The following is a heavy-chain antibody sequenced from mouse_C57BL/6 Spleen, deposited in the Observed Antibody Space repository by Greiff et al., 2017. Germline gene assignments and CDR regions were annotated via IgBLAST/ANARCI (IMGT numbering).Heavy chain of an antibody. CDR2: IYPGDGDT. Sequence: VQLQQSGPELVKPGASVKISCKASGYAFSSSWMNWVKQRPGKGLEWIGRIYPGDGDTNYNGKFKGKATLTADKSSSTAYMQLSSLTSEDSAVYFCARGVITTVVGPWYFDVWGTGTTVTVSS. D-gene: IGHD1-1*01. V-gene: IGHV1-82*01. CDR1: GYAFSSSW. J-gene: IGHJ1*03. CDR3: ARGVITTVVGPWYFDV.